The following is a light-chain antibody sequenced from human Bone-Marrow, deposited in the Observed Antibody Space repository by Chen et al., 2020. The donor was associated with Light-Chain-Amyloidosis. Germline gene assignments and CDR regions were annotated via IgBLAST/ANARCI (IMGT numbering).Light chain of an antibody. Sequence: SYVLTQPPSVSVAPGQTARITCGGNNIGSKRVHWYQQKPGQAPLLVVYDDSDRPSGIPERLSGSNSGNTATLTISRVEAGDEADYYCQVWDRSSDRPVFGGGTKLTVL. CDR2: DDS. J-gene: IGLJ3*02. V-gene: IGLV3-21*02. CDR3: QVWDRSSDRPV. CDR1: NIGSKR.